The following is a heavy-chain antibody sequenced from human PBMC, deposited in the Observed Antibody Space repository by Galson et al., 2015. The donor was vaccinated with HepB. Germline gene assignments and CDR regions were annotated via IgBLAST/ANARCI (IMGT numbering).Heavy chain of an antibody. Sequence: SLRLSCAASGFTVGSNYMSWVRQAPGKGLEWVSFVYTDGSTYYADSVKGRFTISRDNSKNTVYLQMDSLRAEDTAVYYCGRDAAVTTDYGMDVWGQGTTVTVSS. D-gene: IGHD4-17*01. CDR2: VYTDGST. V-gene: IGHV3-66*02. J-gene: IGHJ6*02. CDR3: GRDAAVTTDYGMDV. CDR1: GFTVGSNY.